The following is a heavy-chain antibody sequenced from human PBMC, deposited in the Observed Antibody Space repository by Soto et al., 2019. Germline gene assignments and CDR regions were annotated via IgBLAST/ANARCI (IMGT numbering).Heavy chain of an antibody. CDR1: GFTFSRFW. Sequence: EVQVVESGGGLVQPGGSLRLSCAASGFTFSRFWMSWVRQAPGKGLEWVANMNPDGSEKYYVDSVKGRFTVSRDNARNSLYLQMNSLRVEDTAVYYCAKNRVDPTSDKVPEFWGQGTLVTVSS. D-gene: IGHD1-1*01. J-gene: IGHJ4*02. CDR3: AKNRVDPTSDKVPEF. CDR2: MNPDGSEK. V-gene: IGHV3-7*01.